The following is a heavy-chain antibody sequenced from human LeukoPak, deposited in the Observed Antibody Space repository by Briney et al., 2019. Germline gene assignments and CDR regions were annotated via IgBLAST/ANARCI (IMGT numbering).Heavy chain of an antibody. D-gene: IGHD6-19*01. CDR1: GFNFINYW. CDR3: ARVSVYSSGKAFDY. J-gene: IGHJ4*02. Sequence: GGSLRLSCAASGFNFINYWMNWVRQAPGKGLVWVSRINSDGSSTSYADSVKGRFTISRDNAENSLYLQMNSLRAEDTAVYYCARVSVYSSGKAFDYWGQGTLVTVSS. CDR2: INSDGSST. V-gene: IGHV3-74*01.